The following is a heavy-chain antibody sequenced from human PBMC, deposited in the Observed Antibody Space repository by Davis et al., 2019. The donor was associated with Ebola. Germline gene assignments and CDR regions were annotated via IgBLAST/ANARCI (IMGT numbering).Heavy chain of an antibody. V-gene: IGHV4-34*01. J-gene: IGHJ5*02. CDR2: INHSGST. D-gene: IGHD3-3*01. CDR3: ARFCTWSGRARGWFDP. Sequence: PSETLSLTCAVYGGSFSGYYWSWIRQPPGKGLEWIGEINHSGSTNYNPSLKSRVTISVDTSKNQFSLKLSSVTAADTAVYYCARFCTWSGRARGWFDPWGQGTLVTVSS. CDR1: GGSFSGYY.